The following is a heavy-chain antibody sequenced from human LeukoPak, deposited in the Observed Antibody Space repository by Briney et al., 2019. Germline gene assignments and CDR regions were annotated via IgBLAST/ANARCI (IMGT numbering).Heavy chain of an antibody. CDR3: ASSRDVLTGVFDY. CDR2: IIPIFGIA. V-gene: IGHV1-69*04. Sequence: SVKVSCKASGGTFSSYAISWVRQTPGQGLEWMGRIIPIFGIANYAQKFQGRVTITADKSTSTAYMELSSLRSEDTAVYYCASSRDVLTGVFDYWGQGTLVTVSS. J-gene: IGHJ4*02. CDR1: GGTFSSYA. D-gene: IGHD2-21*02.